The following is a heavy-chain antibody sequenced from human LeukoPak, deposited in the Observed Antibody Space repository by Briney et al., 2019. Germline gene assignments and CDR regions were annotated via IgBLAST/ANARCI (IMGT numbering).Heavy chain of an antibody. CDR1: GGSISSYY. V-gene: IGHV4-59*12. CDR2: IYYSGST. J-gene: IGHJ6*03. CDR3: ARDAILTGYYLLSSYMDV. D-gene: IGHD3-9*01. Sequence: KPSETLSLTCTVSGGSISSYYWSWIRQPPGKGLEWIGYIYYSGSTNYNPSLKSRVTISVDTSKNQFSLKLSSVTAADTAVYYCARDAILTGYYLLSSYMDVWSKGTTVTVSS.